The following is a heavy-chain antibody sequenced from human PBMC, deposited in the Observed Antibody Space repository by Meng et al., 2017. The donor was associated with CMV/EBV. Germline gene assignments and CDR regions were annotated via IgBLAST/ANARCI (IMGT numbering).Heavy chain of an antibody. CDR3: ARDDDESHYYYYGMDV. Sequence: GESLKISCAASGFTFSSYSMNWVRQAPGKGLEWVSSISSSSYIYYADSVKGRFTISRDNAKNSLYLQMNSLRAEDTAVYYCARDDDESHYYYYGMDVWGQGTTVTVSS. CDR1: GFTFSSYS. V-gene: IGHV3-21*01. J-gene: IGHJ6*02. CDR2: ISSSSYI.